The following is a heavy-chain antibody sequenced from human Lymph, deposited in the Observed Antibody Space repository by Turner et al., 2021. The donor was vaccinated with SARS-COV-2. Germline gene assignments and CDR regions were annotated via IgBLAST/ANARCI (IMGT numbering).Heavy chain of an antibody. V-gene: IGHV3-30*04. CDR2: IADDGSDK. D-gene: IGHD3-22*01. Sequence: QVQLVESGGGLVQPGRSLRLSCAASAFTFSSYAMHWVRQAPGKGLEGVALIADDGSDKYYADSVKGRFTCSRDNSKNTLYLQMNSLRAEDTAVYYCARDRDSSGWVGYWGQGTLVTVSS. CDR1: AFTFSSYA. J-gene: IGHJ4*02. CDR3: ARDRDSSGWVGY.